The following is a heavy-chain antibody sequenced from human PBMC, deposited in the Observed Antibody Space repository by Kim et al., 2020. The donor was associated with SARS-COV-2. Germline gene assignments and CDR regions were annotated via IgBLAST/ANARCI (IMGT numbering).Heavy chain of an antibody. CDR3: ARSGIEGATPFDL. CDR2: INHNKTT. CDR1: GGSLSGYY. V-gene: IGHV4-34*01. D-gene: IGHD1-26*01. J-gene: IGHJ4*02. Sequence: SETLSLTCAVYGGSLSGYYWNWIRQPPGQGLEWIAEINHNKTTYYNPSLKSRVTLSIDTSKNQFSLKLNSVTAADTAVCFCARSGIEGATPFDLWGQGSLVTVSS.